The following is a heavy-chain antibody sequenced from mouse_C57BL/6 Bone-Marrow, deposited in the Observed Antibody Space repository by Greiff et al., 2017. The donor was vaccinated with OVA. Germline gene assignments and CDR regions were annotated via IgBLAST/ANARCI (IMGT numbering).Heavy chain of an antibody. V-gene: IGHV1-72*01. Sequence: QVQLQQPGAELVKPGASVKLSCKASGYTFTSYWMHWVKQRPGRGLEWIGRIDPNSGGTKYNEKFKSKATLTVDKPSSTAYMQLSSLTSEDAAVYYCARRDSSGYGAWFAYWGQGTLVTVSA. D-gene: IGHD3-2*02. J-gene: IGHJ3*01. CDR2: IDPNSGGT. CDR1: GYTFTSYW. CDR3: ARRDSSGYGAWFAY.